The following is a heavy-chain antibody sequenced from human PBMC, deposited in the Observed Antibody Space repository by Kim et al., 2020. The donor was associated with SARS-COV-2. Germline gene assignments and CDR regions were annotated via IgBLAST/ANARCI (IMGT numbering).Heavy chain of an antibody. J-gene: IGHJ6*03. V-gene: IGHV3-30*01. CDR3: ARSNGPTGGHGIYYYYMDV. D-gene: IGHD4-4*01. Sequence: GRFTISRDNSKNTLYLQMNSLRAEDTAVYYCARSNGPTGGHGIYYYYMDVWGKGTTVTVSS.